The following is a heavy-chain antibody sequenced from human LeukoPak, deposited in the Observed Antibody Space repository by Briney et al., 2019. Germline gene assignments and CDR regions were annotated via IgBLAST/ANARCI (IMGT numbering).Heavy chain of an antibody. J-gene: IGHJ3*02. CDR2: IYYSGST. CDR1: GVSISSYY. Sequence: SETLSLTCTVSGVSISSYYWSWIRQPPGKGLEWIGYIYYSGSTNYNPSLKSPVTISVDTSKNQFSLKLSSVTAADTAVYYCARAPIGRDAFDIWGQGTMVTVSS. CDR3: ARAPIGRDAFDI. V-gene: IGHV4-59*01. D-gene: IGHD3-10*01.